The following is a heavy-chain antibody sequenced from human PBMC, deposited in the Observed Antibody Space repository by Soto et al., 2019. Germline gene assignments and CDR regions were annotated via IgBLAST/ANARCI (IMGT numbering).Heavy chain of an antibody. Sequence: ASVTVSCKASVYTFTSYYRHWVRQAPGQRLEWMGWINAGNGNTKYSQKFQGRVTITRDTSASTAYMELSSLRSEDTAVYYCARDREYQLTFDYWGQGTLVTVSS. D-gene: IGHD2-2*01. V-gene: IGHV1-3*01. CDR2: INAGNGNT. CDR1: VYTFTSYY. J-gene: IGHJ4*02. CDR3: ARDREYQLTFDY.